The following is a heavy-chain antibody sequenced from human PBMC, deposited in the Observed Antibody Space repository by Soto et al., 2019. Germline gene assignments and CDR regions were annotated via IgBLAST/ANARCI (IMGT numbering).Heavy chain of an antibody. D-gene: IGHD2-15*01. J-gene: IGHJ5*02. CDR1: GFTFSNYE. Sequence: EVQLVESGGGLVQPGGSLRLSCAASGFTFSNYEMNWVRQAPGKGLEWISYIDRSGTTIHYADSVKGRFTISRDNAKNSMYLQMNRLTVDDTAVYYRVGDGDGGSCSSWFVPWSQGTLVTVSS. V-gene: IGHV3-48*03. CDR3: VGDGDGGSCSSWFVP. CDR2: IDRSGTTI.